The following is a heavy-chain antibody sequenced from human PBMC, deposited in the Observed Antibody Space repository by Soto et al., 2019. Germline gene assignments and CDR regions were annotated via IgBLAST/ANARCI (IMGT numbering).Heavy chain of an antibody. Sequence: QVQLVQSGAEVKKPGSSVKVSCKASEDTLSSYAISWVRQAPGQGLEWMGGIIPFSGTANYAQKFQGRVTITADKSTKTDSMELSSLRSEDTAVYYCVREGYYDSSGYYPGWFDPWGQGTLVTVSS. CDR3: VREGYYDSSGYYPGWFDP. CDR1: EDTLSSYA. V-gene: IGHV1-69*06. D-gene: IGHD3-22*01. J-gene: IGHJ5*02. CDR2: IIPFSGTA.